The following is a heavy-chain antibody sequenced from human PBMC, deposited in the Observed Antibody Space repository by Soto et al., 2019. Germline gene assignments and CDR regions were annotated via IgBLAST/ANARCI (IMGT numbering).Heavy chain of an antibody. CDR1: GGSISSGGYY. CDR3: ASGSGSYYSWFDP. CDR2: IYYSRST. J-gene: IGHJ5*02. V-gene: IGHV4-31*03. Sequence: QVQLQESGPGLVKPSQTLSLTCTVSGGSISSGGYYWSWIRQHPGKGLEWIGYIYYSRSTYYNPSLKSRVTFSVDTSKNQFSLKLSSVTAADTAVYYCASGSGSYYSWFDPWGQGTLVTVSS. D-gene: IGHD3-10*01.